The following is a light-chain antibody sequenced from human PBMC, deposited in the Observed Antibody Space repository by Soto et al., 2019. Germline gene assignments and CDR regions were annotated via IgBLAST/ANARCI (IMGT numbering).Light chain of an antibody. CDR1: QSVSSY. J-gene: IGKJ5*01. CDR2: DAS. Sequence: EIVLTQSPATLSLSPGERATLSCRASQSVSSYLAWYQQKPGQAPRLLIYDASNRATGIPARFSGSGSGTDFTLPISGLEPEDFAVYYCQQRSNWPRPTFGQGTRLEIK. V-gene: IGKV3-11*01. CDR3: QQRSNWPRPT.